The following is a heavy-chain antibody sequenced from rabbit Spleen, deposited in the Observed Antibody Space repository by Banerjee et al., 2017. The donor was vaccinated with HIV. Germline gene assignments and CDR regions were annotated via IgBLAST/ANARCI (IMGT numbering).Heavy chain of an antibody. V-gene: IGHV1S45*01. D-gene: IGHD8-1*01. CDR1: GFSFSSSYY. J-gene: IGHJ6*01. CDR3: ARDTGSSFSSYGMDL. CDR2: IYGDRSGST. Sequence: QEQLVESRGGLVKPGGSLTLTCTASGFSFSSSYYMCWVRQAPGKGLECIACIYGDRSGSTYYANWAKGRFTISRTSSTTVTLEMTSLTAADTATYFCARDTGSSFSSYGMDLWGPGTLVTVS.